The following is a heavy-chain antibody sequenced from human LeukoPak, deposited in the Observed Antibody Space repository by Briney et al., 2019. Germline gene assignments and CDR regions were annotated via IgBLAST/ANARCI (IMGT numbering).Heavy chain of an antibody. J-gene: IGHJ6*02. V-gene: IGHV4-59*12. CDR2: IYYSGST. CDR1: GGSISSYY. D-gene: IGHD6-13*01. CDR3: ARDEEYSSSWSSGYYYYYGMDV. Sequence: SETLSLTGTVSGGSISSYYWSWIRRPPEKGLEWIGYIYYSGSTNYNPSLKSRVTISIDTSKNQFSLKLSSVTAADTAVYYCARDEEYSSSWSSGYYYYYGMDVWGQGTTVTVSS.